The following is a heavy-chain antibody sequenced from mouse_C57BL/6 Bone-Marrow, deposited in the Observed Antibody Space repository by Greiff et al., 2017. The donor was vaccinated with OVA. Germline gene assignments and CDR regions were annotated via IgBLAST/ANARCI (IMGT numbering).Heavy chain of an antibody. CDR1: GYTFTSYW. CDR3: EKGGAYCFDY. Sequence: QVQLQQPGAELVKPGASVKLSCKASGYTFTSYWMHWVKQRPGQGLEWIGMINPNSGSTNYNEKFKSKATLTVDKSSSTAYMHLSSLTSEDSAVYYCEKGGAYCFDYWGQGTTLTVSS. CDR2: INPNSGST. J-gene: IGHJ2*01. V-gene: IGHV1-64*01.